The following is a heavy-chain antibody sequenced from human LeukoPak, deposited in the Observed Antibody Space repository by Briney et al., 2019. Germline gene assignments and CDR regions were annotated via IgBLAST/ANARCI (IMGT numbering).Heavy chain of an antibody. J-gene: IGHJ3*02. D-gene: IGHD3-10*01. CDR1: GFSLSSYW. V-gene: IGHV3-7*05. Sequence: GGSLRLSCVVSGFSLSSYWMSWVRRAPGKGLEWVANIKPDGSQIYYVDSVKGRFTISRDNAKNSLNLQMSSLRAEDTAVYYCVRDGMGVIKAFDIWGQGTMVTVTS. CDR2: IKPDGSQI. CDR3: VRDGMGVIKAFDI.